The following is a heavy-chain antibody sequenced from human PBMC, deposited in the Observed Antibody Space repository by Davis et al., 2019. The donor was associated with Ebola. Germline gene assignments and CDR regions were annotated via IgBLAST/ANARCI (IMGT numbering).Heavy chain of an antibody. CDR2: ISYDGSNK. CDR1: GFTFSSFG. V-gene: IGHV3-30*03. Sequence: GGSLRLSCAASGFTFSSFGMHWVRQAPGKGLEWVAVISYDGSNKYYADSVKGRFTISRDNSKNTLYLQMNSLRAADTAVYHCARDHSMYYFDYWGPGTLVTVSS. CDR3: ARDHSMYYFDY. D-gene: IGHD2-15*01. J-gene: IGHJ4*02.